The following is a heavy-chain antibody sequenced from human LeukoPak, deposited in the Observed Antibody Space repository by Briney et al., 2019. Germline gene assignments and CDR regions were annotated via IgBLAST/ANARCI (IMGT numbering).Heavy chain of an antibody. CDR3: AKPQNRWLRLWKTKENWFDP. D-gene: IGHD5-12*01. CDR2: ISASGDKT. V-gene: IGHV3-23*01. CDR1: GFTFSNFA. J-gene: IGHJ5*02. Sequence: PGGSLRLSCAASGFTFSNFAMIWVRQAPGKGLEFVSAISASGDKTFYADSVKGRFTISRDNSKSTMYLQMNSLRAEDTAVYYCAKPQNRWLRLWKTKENWFDPWGQGTLVTVSS.